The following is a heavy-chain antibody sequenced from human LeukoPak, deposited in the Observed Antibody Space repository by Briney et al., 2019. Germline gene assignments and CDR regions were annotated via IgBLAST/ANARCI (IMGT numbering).Heavy chain of an antibody. Sequence: QPGGSLRLSCAASGFTFSSYEMNWVRQAPGKGLEWVSYISSSGRAIYYADSVKGRFTVSRDNAKNSLYLQMNSLRAEDTAVYYCARCPRWAHFDYWGQGTLVTVSS. J-gene: IGHJ4*02. CDR1: GFTFSSYE. V-gene: IGHV3-48*03. CDR2: ISSSGRAI. CDR3: ARCPRWAHFDY. D-gene: IGHD4-23*01.